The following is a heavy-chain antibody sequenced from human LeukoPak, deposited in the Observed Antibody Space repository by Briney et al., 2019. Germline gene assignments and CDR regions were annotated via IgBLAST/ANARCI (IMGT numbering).Heavy chain of an antibody. CDR3: AKDEGDSGYSGYDSRPSFDY. CDR1: GFTFSSYW. Sequence: PGGSLRLSCAAYGFTFSSYWMHWVRQTPGKGLVWVSRINSDGSSTSYADSVKGRFTISRDNAKNTLFLQMNSLRAEDTAVYYCAKDEGDSGYSGYDSRPSFDYWGQGTLVTVSS. CDR2: INSDGSST. J-gene: IGHJ4*02. D-gene: IGHD5-12*01. V-gene: IGHV3-74*01.